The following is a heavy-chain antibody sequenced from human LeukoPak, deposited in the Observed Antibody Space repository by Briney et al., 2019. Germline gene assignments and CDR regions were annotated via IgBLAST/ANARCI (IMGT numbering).Heavy chain of an antibody. D-gene: IGHD3-10*01. V-gene: IGHV3-7*01. CDR2: IKQDGSEK. J-gene: IGHJ6*03. CDR1: GFTFNSYW. CDR3: ARYGSGSYYSGDYYYYYMDV. Sequence: PGGSLRLSCAASGFTFNSYWMSWVRQAPGKGLEWVANIKQDGSEKYYVDAVKGRFTISRDNAKNSLYLQMNSLRAEDTAVYYCARYGSGSYYSGDYYYYYMDVWGKGTTVTVSS.